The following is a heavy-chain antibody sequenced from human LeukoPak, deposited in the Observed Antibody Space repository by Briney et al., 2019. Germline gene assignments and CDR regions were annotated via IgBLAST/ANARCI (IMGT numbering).Heavy chain of an antibody. D-gene: IGHD3-22*01. CDR2: IVVGSGNT. CDR3: AESSGSSDY. CDR1: GFTFTSSA. J-gene: IGHJ4*02. Sequence: SVKVSCKASGFTFTSSAMQWVRHARGQRLEWIGWIVVGSGNTNYSQKFQERVTITTDMSTSTAYMELSRLRSEDTAVYYCAESSGSSDYWGQGTLVTVSS. V-gene: IGHV1-58*02.